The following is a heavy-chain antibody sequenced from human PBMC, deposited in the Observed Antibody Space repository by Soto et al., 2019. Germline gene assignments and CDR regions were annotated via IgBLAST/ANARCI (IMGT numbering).Heavy chain of an antibody. CDR3: ATSKGYYEFWSGYYRVGSFDP. V-gene: IGHV4-30-4*01. CDR1: GGSISSGDYY. J-gene: IGHJ5*02. CDR2: IYYSGST. Sequence: QVQLQESGPGLVKPSQTLSLTCTVSGGSISSGDYYWSWIRQPPRKGLEWIGYIYYSGSTYYNPSLKSLVIIPVDTSKSRFYLKLSSVTAADTAVYYCATSKGYYEFWSGYYRVGSFDPRGQGTLVTVSS. D-gene: IGHD3-3*01.